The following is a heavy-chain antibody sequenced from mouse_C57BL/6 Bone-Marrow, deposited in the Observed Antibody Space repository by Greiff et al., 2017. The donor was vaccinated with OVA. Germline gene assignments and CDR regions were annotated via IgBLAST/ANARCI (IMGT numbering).Heavy chain of an antibody. Sequence: QVQLQQSGAELVRPGTSVKVSCKASGYAFTNYLIEWVKQRPGQGLEWIGVINPGSGGTNYNEKFKGKATLTADKSSSTAYMQLSSLTSEDSAVYFCARSGYDGYPWFAYWGQGTLVTVSA. V-gene: IGHV1-54*01. CDR3: ARSGYDGYPWFAY. J-gene: IGHJ3*01. D-gene: IGHD2-3*01. CDR2: INPGSGGT. CDR1: GYAFTNYL.